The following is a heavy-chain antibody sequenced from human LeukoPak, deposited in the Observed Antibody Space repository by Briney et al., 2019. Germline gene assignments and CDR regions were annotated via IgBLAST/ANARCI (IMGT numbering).Heavy chain of an antibody. Sequence: GGSLRLSCAASGYTVSRYTLSWVRQAPGKGLEWVSFISTSSRYIYYADSVKGRITITRDNAKNSLYLQMNSLRAEDTAVYYCAREGVPGAVDYWGQGALVTVSS. D-gene: IGHD2-2*01. CDR1: GYTVSRYT. CDR3: AREGVPGAVDY. V-gene: IGHV3-21*01. J-gene: IGHJ4*02. CDR2: ISTSSRYI.